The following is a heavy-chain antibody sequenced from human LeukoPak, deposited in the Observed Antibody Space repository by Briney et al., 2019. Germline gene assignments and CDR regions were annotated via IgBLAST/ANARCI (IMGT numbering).Heavy chain of an antibody. CDR2: ISWNSGSR. CDR1: GFTFDDYA. D-gene: IGHD4-17*01. Sequence: GGSLRLSCAASGFTFDDYAMHWVRQAPGKGLEWVSGISWNSGSRGYADSVKGRFTISRDNAKNSLYLQMNSLRAQDTALYYCAKDSYGDYPYIDYWGQGTLVTVSS. CDR3: AKDSYGDYPYIDY. V-gene: IGHV3-9*01. J-gene: IGHJ4*02.